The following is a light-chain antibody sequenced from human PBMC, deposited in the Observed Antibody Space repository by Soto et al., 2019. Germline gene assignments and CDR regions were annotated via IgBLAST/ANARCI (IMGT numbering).Light chain of an antibody. CDR3: EQLISYPVT. Sequence: DIPLTQSPSFLSASVGDRVTITCRASQGINSGYLAWYQQKPGTAPKLLIYATSTLQSGVPSRFRGSASGTEFTLTISSLQPEDFANYYCEQLISYPVTFGGGTKVEIK. CDR2: ATS. V-gene: IGKV1-9*01. CDR1: QGINSGY. J-gene: IGKJ4*01.